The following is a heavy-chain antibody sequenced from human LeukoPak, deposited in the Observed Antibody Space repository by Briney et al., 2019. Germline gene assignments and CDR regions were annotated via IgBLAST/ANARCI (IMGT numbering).Heavy chain of an antibody. V-gene: IGHV5-51*01. CDR3: ARSIGYCSGTSCFYFDY. D-gene: IGHD2-2*01. CDR2: IYPGDSDT. CDR1: GYIFTTYW. Sequence: PGASLQISCKGSGYIFTTYWIGWVRQMPGKGLEWMGIIYPGDSDTRYSPSFQGQATISADKYISTAYLQLSSLKASDTAMYYCARSIGYCSGTSCFYFDYWGQGTLVTVSS. J-gene: IGHJ4*02.